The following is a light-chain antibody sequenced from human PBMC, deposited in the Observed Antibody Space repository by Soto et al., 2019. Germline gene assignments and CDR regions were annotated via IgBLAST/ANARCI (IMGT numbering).Light chain of an antibody. CDR2: DVS. CDR3: SSYATSSTLDV. CDR1: SSDIGGYDY. V-gene: IGLV2-14*03. J-gene: IGLJ1*01. Sequence: QSVLTQPASVSGSAGQSITISCTGNSSDIGGYDYVSWYQHHPGKAPRLILYDVSNRPSGVSNRFSGSKSGNTASLTISGLQAEDEAEYYCSSYATSSTLDVFGTGTKVTVL.